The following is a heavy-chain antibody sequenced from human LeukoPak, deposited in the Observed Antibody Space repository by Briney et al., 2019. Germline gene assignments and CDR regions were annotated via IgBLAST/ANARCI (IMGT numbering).Heavy chain of an antibody. CDR1: GFTFSSYA. V-gene: IGHV3-23*01. CDR2: ISGSGGST. CDR3: AKDAGYSYGPLYYYYYMDV. Sequence: GGSLRLSCAASGFTFSSYAMSWVRQAPGKGLECVSGISGSGGSTAYADSVKGRFTISRDNSKNTLYLQMNSLRAEDTAVYYWAKDAGYSYGPLYYYYYMDVWGKGTTVTVSS. J-gene: IGHJ6*03. D-gene: IGHD5-18*01.